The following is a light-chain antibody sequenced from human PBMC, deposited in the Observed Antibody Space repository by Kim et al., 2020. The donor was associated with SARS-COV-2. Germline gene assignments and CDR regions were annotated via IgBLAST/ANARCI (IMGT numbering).Light chain of an antibody. CDR3: QVWDGNSDPVV. J-gene: IGLJ2*01. CDR2: YDH. Sequence: SYELTQPPSVSVAPGQTARITCGGNNIGTKNVHWYRQKAGQAPVLVIYYDHDRPSGIPERFSVSNSGNTATLTISRVEAEDEADYYCQVWDGNSDPVVFG. CDR1: NIGTKN. V-gene: IGLV3-21*04.